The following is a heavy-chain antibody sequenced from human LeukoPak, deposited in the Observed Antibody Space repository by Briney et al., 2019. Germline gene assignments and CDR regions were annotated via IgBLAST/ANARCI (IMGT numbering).Heavy chain of an antibody. CDR2: FTTYNGNT. D-gene: IGHD3-22*01. CDR1: GYTFTDFG. V-gene: IGHV1-18*01. J-gene: IGHJ4*02. Sequence: ASVKVSCKTSGYTFTDFGINWVRQAPGQGLEWMGRFTTYNGNTNYAQKFQGRVTMTTDTSTTTVYLEVTSLRSDDTAVYYCARDSSGFYYVHWGQGTLVTVSS. CDR3: ARDSSGFYYVH.